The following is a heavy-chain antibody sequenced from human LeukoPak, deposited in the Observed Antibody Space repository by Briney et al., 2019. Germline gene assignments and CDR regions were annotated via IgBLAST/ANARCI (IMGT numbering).Heavy chain of an antibody. D-gene: IGHD6-13*01. CDR2: TYYSGST. V-gene: IGHV4-39*07. CDR3: ARFTKDSSSSSGYYFDY. J-gene: IGHJ4*02. CDR1: GGSISSSSYY. Sequence: PSETLSLTCTVSGGSISSSSYYWGWIRQPPGMGLEWIGSTYYSGSTYYNPSLKSRVTISVDTSKNQFSLKLSSVTAADTAVYYCARFTKDSSSSSGYYFDYWGQGTLVTVSS.